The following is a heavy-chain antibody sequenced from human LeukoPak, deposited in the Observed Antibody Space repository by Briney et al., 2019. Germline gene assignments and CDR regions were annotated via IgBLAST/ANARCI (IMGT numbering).Heavy chain of an antibody. CDR1: GFTFSSYS. CDR3: ARDRGGSSWYNYYDA. CDR2: ISSSGSTL. D-gene: IGHD6-13*01. V-gene: IGHV3-48*02. J-gene: IGHJ4*02. Sequence: GGSLRLSCAASGFTFSSYSMNWVRQAPGKGLEWVSYISSSGSTLHYADSVKGRFTISRDSAKSSLYLQLNSLRDEDTAVYYCARDRGGSSWYNYYDAWGQGILVTVSS.